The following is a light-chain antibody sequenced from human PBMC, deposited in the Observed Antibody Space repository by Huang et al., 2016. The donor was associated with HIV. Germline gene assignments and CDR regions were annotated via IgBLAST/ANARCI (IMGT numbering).Light chain of an antibody. CDR2: DAA. CDR1: QSIGNW. Sequence: DIQMTQSPSTLSASVGDSVIITCRASQSIGNWLAWFQQKPGRAPKLLIYDAANLQNGVPSRFSGSGSGTVFTLTIDNLQPEDYSTYYCQQYNTPPYRFGQGTKVDIK. J-gene: IGKJ2*03. CDR3: QQYNTPPYR. V-gene: IGKV1-5*01.